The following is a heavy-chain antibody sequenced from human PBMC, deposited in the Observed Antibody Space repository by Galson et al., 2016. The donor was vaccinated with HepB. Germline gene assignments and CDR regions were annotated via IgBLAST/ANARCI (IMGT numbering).Heavy chain of an antibody. J-gene: IGHJ4*02. CDR1: GGSITSHY. CDR2: ISYSGST. D-gene: IGHD1-14*01. Sequence: SETLSLTCTVSGGSITSHYWSWIRQTPGKGLEWIGDISYSGSTNYNPFLKGRVTISRDTTKNHFSLRLSSVTAADTGLYFCARGEVPPEFAYWGQGTLVTVSS. CDR3: ARGEVPPEFAY. V-gene: IGHV4-59*08.